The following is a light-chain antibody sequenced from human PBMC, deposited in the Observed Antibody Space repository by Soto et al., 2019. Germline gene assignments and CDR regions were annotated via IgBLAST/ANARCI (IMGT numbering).Light chain of an antibody. CDR2: GES. J-gene: IGKJ5*01. V-gene: IGKV3-20*01. Sequence: EVVLTQAPATLALSPGERATLPCRVGQNFGSTYLARYQQKRGQAPRFLIYGESSRATGLPDRLSGSGSGTDFTLTISKLEPEDFAVYYCQQYASSAITFGQGTRL. CDR3: QQYASSAIT. CDR1: QNFGSTY.